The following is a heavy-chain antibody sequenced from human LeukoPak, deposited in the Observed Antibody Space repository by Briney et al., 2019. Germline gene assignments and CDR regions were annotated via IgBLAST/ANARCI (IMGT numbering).Heavy chain of an antibody. CDR3: ARVAVVAARPGSVDY. V-gene: IGHV4-30-4*08. D-gene: IGHD6-6*01. Sequence: SETLSLTCIVSGGSISSGDYYWNWIRQPPGKGLEWIGYIYYSGSTYYNPSLKSRLAISVDTSKNQFSLRLSSVTAADTAVCYCARVAVVAARPGSVDYWGQGTLVTVSS. CDR1: GGSISSGDYY. CDR2: IYYSGST. J-gene: IGHJ4*02.